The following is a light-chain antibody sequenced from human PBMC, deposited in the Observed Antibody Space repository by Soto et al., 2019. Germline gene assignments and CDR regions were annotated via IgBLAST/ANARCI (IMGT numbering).Light chain of an antibody. CDR1: QSVSSY. J-gene: IGKJ2*01. CDR3: QHYNDWPPKQYT. Sequence: EMVMTQSPATLSVSPGERATLSCRASQSVSSYLAWYQQKPGQAPRLLIYDASTRATGIPARFSGSGSGTEFTLTISSLQSEDFAVYYCQHYNDWPPKQYTFGQGTKLEIK. CDR2: DAS. V-gene: IGKV3-15*01.